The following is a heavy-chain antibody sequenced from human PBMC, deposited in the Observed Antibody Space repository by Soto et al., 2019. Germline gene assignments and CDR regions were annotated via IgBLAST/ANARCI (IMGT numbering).Heavy chain of an antibody. V-gene: IGHV1-69*13. CDR2: IIPIFGTA. CDR3: AMKVVVAATREYYYYYGMDV. Sequence: SVKVSCKASGGTFSSYAISWVRQAPGQGLEWMGGIIPIFGTANYAQKFQGRVTITADESTSTAYMELSSLRSEDTAVYYCAMKVVVAATREYYYYYGMDVWGQGTTVTVSS. CDR1: GGTFSSYA. D-gene: IGHD2-15*01. J-gene: IGHJ6*02.